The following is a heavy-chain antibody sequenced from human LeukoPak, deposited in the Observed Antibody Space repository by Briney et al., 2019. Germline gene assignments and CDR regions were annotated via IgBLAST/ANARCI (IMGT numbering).Heavy chain of an antibody. D-gene: IGHD2-2*01. CDR2: IHYSGTT. V-gene: IGHV4-39*07. Sequence: PSETLSLTCTVSGGSISVSGYFWVWIRQPPRKGLEWIGSIHYSGTTYYNPSLKSRVTISVDTSKNQFSLKLSSVTAADTAVYYCARYCTSTTCILRGFDYWGQGTLVTVSS. CDR3: ARYCTSTTCILRGFDY. CDR1: GGSISVSGYF. J-gene: IGHJ4*02.